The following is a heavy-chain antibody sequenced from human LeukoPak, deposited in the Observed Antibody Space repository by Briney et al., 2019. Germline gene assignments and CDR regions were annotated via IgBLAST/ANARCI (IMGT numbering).Heavy chain of an antibody. CDR1: GGSISSYY. CDR3: ARDGSSGWYYFDY. V-gene: IGHV4-59*01. D-gene: IGHD6-19*01. Sequence: PSETLSLTCIVSGGSISSYYWSWIRQPPGKGLEWIGYIYYSGSTNYNPSLKSRVAISVDTSKNQFSLKLSSVTAADTAVYYCARDGSSGWYYFDYWGQGTLVTVSS. J-gene: IGHJ4*02. CDR2: IYYSGST.